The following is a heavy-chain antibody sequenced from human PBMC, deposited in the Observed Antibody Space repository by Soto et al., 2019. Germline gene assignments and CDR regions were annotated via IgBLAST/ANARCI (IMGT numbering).Heavy chain of an antibody. Sequence: LRHPGKGLEWIGYIYYSGSTYYNPSLKSRVTISVDTSKNQFSLKLSSVTAADTAVYYFARESIKIVDYYGMDVWGQGTTVTVS. J-gene: IGHJ6*02. D-gene: IGHD1-26*01. CDR3: ARESIKIVDYYGMDV. V-gene: IGHV4-31*02. CDR2: IYYSGST.